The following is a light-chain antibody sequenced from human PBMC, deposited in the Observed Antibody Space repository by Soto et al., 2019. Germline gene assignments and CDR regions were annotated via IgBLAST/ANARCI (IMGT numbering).Light chain of an antibody. V-gene: IGKV1-5*01. CDR2: DAS. CDR3: QQRDT. CDR1: QSISYW. J-gene: IGKJ5*01. Sequence: DIQMTQSPSTLSASVGDRVTITCRASQSISYWLAWYQQKPGKAPKLLIYDASILESGVPSRFSGRGSGTEFTLTISSLQPDDFATYYCQQRDTFGQGTRLEIK.